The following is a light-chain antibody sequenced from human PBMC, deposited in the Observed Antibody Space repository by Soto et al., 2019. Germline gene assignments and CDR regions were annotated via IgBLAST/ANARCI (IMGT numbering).Light chain of an antibody. Sequence: DIQMTQSPSTLSASVGDRVTITCRASQSISSWLAWYQQKPGKAPKLLIYDASSLESGVPSRFSGSGSGTECTLTISSLQPDDFATYYCQQYNSHIFTFGPGTKVDIK. V-gene: IGKV1-5*01. CDR1: QSISSW. CDR2: DAS. J-gene: IGKJ3*01. CDR3: QQYNSHIFT.